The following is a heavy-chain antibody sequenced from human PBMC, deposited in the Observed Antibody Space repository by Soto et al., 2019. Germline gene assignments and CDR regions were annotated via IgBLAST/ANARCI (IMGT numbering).Heavy chain of an antibody. CDR1: GFTFSNAW. D-gene: IGHD5-18*01. Sequence: GGSLRLSCAASGFTFSNAWMSWVRQAPGKGLEWVGRIKSKTDGGTTDYAAPVKGRFTISRDDSKNTLYLQMNSLETEDTAVYYCTLPDGYSYGYAFLSDYYMDVWGKGTTVTVSS. J-gene: IGHJ6*03. CDR3: TLPDGYSYGYAFLSDYYMDV. CDR2: IKSKTDGGTT. V-gene: IGHV3-15*01.